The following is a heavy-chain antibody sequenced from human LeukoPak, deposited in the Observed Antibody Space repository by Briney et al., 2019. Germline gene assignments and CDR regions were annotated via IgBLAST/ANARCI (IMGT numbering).Heavy chain of an antibody. CDR2: INPNSGGT. CDR1: GYTFTGYY. J-gene: IGHJ3*02. CDR3: ARGHYYDTKDAFDI. D-gene: IGHD3-22*01. V-gene: IGHV1-2*02. Sequence: GASVKVSCKASGYTFTGYYMHWVRQAPGQGLEWMGWINPNSGGTNYAQKFQGRVTMTRDTSISTAYMELSRLRSDDTAVYYCARGHYYDTKDAFDIWGQGTLVTVSS.